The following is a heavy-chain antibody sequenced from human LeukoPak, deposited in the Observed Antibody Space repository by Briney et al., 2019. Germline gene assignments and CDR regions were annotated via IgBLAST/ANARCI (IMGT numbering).Heavy chain of an antibody. Sequence: GGSLRLSCAASGFTFSDYYMSWIRQAPGKGLEWVSYISSSGSTIYYADSVKGRFTISRDNAKNSLYLQMNSLRAEDTAVYYCAKDLSHRSGYSYYFDYWGQGTLVTVSS. D-gene: IGHD3-22*01. CDR3: AKDLSHRSGYSYYFDY. V-gene: IGHV3-11*01. CDR1: GFTFSDYY. J-gene: IGHJ4*02. CDR2: ISSSGSTI.